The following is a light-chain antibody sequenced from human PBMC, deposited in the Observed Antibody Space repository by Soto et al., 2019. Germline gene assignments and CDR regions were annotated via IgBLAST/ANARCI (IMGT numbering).Light chain of an antibody. CDR1: SGHSSYA. Sequence: QPVLTQSPSASPSLGASVKLTCTLSSGHSSYAIAWHQQQPEKGPRYLMKLNSDGSHSKGDGIPDRFSGSSSGAERYLTISSLQSEDEADYYCQTWGTGTVVFGGGTKVTVL. CDR3: QTWGTGTVV. V-gene: IGLV4-69*01. CDR2: LNSDGSH. J-gene: IGLJ2*01.